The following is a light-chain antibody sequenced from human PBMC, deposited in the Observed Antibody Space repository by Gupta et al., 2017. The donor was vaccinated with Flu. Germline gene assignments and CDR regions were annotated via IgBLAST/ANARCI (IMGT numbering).Light chain of an antibody. CDR2: EAS. J-gene: IGKJ4*01. CDR3: HQYNGWPPALT. Sequence: EIVMTQSPAILSVSPGERATLSCRASQSVGSNLAWYQQKPGQAPGLLIYEASTRATDIPARFSGGGSSTEFTLTISSLQSEDFAVYSCHQYNGWPPALTFGGGTKVEIK. V-gene: IGKV3-15*01. CDR1: QSVGSN.